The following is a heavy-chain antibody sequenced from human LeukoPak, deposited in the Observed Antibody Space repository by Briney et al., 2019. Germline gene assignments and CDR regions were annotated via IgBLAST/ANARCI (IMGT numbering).Heavy chain of an antibody. V-gene: IGHV1-2*02. J-gene: IGHJ4*02. CDR2: ILPDGRDT. Sequence: ASVTVSCKASGYTFAAHHIHWVRQAPGQGLEWMGWILPDGRDTKYSQKFRDRMTLTTDTSTNTAYMELGRLTPDDTAVYYCSGRYGPGPVWGQGTLISASP. CDR1: GYTFAAHH. D-gene: IGHD3-10*01. CDR3: SGRYGPGPV.